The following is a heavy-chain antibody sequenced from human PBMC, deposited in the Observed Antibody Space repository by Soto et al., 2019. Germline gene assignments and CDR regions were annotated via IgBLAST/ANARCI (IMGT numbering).Heavy chain of an antibody. V-gene: IGHV3-21*06. Sequence: GGSLRLSCAASGFTFSRYGMNWLRQAPGKGLEWVASISSSTSYVYYADSVKGRFSTSRDNAKNILYLEMYGLRTEDTAVYYCARAPSEGRVGNWFESWGQGTLVTVSS. CDR2: ISSSTSYV. D-gene: IGHD2-2*01. J-gene: IGHJ5*01. CDR3: ARAPSEGRVGNWFES. CDR1: GFTFSRYG.